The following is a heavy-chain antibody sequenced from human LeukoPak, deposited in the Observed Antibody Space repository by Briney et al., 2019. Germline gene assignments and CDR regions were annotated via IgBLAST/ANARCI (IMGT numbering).Heavy chain of an antibody. CDR3: TTDVAGRGVLLWFGECEGWYFDL. CDR1: GFTFSSYS. Sequence: GGSLRLSCAASGFTFSSYSMNWVRQAPGKGLEWVGRIKSKTDGGTTDYAAPVKGRFTISRDDSKNTLYLQMNSLKTEDTAVYYCTTDVAGRGVLLWFGECEGWYFDLWGRGTLVTVSS. CDR2: IKSKTDGGTT. D-gene: IGHD3-10*01. V-gene: IGHV3-15*01. J-gene: IGHJ2*01.